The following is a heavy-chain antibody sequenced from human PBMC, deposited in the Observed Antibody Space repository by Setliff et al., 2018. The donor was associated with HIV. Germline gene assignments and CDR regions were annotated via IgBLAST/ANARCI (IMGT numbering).Heavy chain of an antibody. CDR2: LNPTSGNT. J-gene: IGHJ4*02. D-gene: IGHD6-13*01. Sequence: ASVKVSCKASGYTFTSLDINWVRQATGQGPEWMGWLNPTSGNTGSAQRFQGRVTMTRNTSISIAYMELSNLRSEDTAVYYCARDYSSYWYYLDSWGQGSLVTVSS. CDR1: GYTFTSLD. V-gene: IGHV1-8*01. CDR3: ARDYSSYWYYLDS.